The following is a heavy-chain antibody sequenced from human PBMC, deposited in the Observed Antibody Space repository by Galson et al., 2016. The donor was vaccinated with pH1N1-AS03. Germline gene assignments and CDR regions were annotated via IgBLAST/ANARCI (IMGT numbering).Heavy chain of an antibody. J-gene: IGHJ3*02. V-gene: IGHV3-49*03. CDR3: ARARTSPGSLAGVGFDI. CDR1: GFTFGDYP. Sequence: SLRLSCAASGFTFGDYPLTWFRQAPGKGLEWVGYIRSKTYGGTTEYAASVKGRFTISRDDSKSIAYLQMNSLKTEDTAAYYCARARTSPGSLAGVGFDIWGQGTMVTVSS. CDR2: IRSKTYGGTT.